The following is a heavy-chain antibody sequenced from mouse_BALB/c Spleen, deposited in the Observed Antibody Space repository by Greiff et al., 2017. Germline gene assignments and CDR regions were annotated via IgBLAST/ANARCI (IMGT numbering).Heavy chain of an antibody. CDR3: ARGRGYDDSGFAY. CDR2: ISDGGSYT. V-gene: IGHV5-4*02. J-gene: IGHJ3*01. CDR1: GFTFSDYY. Sequence: EVMLVESGGGLVKPGGSLKLSCAASGFTFSDYYMYWVRQTPEKRLEWVATISDGGSYTYYPDSVKGRFTISRDNAKNNLYLQMSSLKSEDTAMYYCARGRGYDDSGFAYWGQGTLVTVSA. D-gene: IGHD2-2*01.